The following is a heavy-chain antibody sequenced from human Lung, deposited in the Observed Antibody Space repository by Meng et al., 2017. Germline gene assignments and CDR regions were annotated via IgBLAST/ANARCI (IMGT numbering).Heavy chain of an antibody. CDR1: GGSFSDYY. D-gene: IGHD4-11*01. V-gene: IGHV4-34*01. CDR3: ARGPTTVAHDFDY. Sequence: VQLQQWGAGLFKPSETLSLTCVVSGGSFSDYYWSWIRQPPGKGLEWIGEINHSGSTNYNPSLESRATISVDTSQNNLSLKLSSVTAADSAVYYCARGPTTVAHDFDYWGQGTLVTVSS. J-gene: IGHJ4*02. CDR2: INHSGST.